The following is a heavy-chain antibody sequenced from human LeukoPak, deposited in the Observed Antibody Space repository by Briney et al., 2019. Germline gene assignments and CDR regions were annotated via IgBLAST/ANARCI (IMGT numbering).Heavy chain of an antibody. V-gene: IGHV3-7*01. CDR1: GFTFSSYW. CDR3: ARTVFGAYNWFDP. J-gene: IGHJ5*02. D-gene: IGHD3-3*01. CDR2: IKQDGSEK. Sequence: GVSLRLSCAASGFTFSSYWMSWVRQAPGKGLEWVANIKQDGSEKYYVDSVRGRFTISRDNAKNSLFLQMNSLRVEDTAVYYCARTVFGAYNWFDPWGQGALVTVSS.